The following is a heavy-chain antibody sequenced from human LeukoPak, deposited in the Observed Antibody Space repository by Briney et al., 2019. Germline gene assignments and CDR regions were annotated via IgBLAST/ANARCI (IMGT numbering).Heavy chain of an antibody. D-gene: IGHD3-9*01. V-gene: IGHV3-15*01. CDR1: GFTFSNAW. CDR2: IKSKTDGGTT. CDR3: TTVEYFDWLFPFDY. J-gene: IGHJ4*02. Sequence: NPGGSLRLSCAASGFTFSNAWMSWVRQAPGKGLEWVGRIKSKTDGGTTDYAAPVKGRFTISRDDSKNTLYLQMNSLKTEDTAVYYCTTVEYFDWLFPFDYWGQGTLVTVSS.